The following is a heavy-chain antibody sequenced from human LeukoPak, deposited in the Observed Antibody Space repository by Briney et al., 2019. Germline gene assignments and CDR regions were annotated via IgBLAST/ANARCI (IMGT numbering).Heavy chain of an antibody. CDR1: VYTFIGYY. CDR3: ARDQYCTSSGLYPSFHF. Sequence: ASAKDFRKGSVYTFIGYYIHCVRQAPGQGLEWMGSINPTSGVTNYAQKFQGRVTIPRDTSISTAYMALSSLRFDDTAVYYCARDQYCTSSGLYPSFHFWGRGPRLTVSS. J-gene: IGHJ4*02. D-gene: IGHD2/OR15-2a*01. V-gene: IGHV1-2*02. CDR2: INPTSGVT.